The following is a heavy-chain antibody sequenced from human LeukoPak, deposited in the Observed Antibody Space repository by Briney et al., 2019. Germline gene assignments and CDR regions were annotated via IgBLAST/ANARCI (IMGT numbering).Heavy chain of an antibody. V-gene: IGHV1-46*01. Sequence: ASVKVSCKASGYTFTSNYIHWVRQAPGQGLEWMGMIYPRDGSTSYAQKFQGRVTVTRHTSTSTVHMELSGLRSEDTAVYYCARDQEGFDYWGQGTLVTVSS. J-gene: IGHJ4*02. CDR1: GYTFTSNY. CDR2: IYPRDGST. CDR3: ARDQEGFDY.